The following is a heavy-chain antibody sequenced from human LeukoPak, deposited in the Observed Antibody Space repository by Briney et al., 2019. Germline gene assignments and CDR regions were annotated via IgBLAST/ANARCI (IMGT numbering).Heavy chain of an antibody. V-gene: IGHV4-30-2*01. D-gene: IGHD2-2*02. CDR1: GGSISSGGYS. CDR2: IYHSGST. J-gene: IGHJ6*02. CDR3: ASGVIGYCSSTSCYTVGMDV. Sequence: SEILSLTCAVSGGSISSGGYSWSWIRQPPGKGLEWIGYIYHSGSTYYNPSLKSRVTISVDRSKNQFSLKLSSVTAADTAVYYCASGVIGYCSSTSCYTVGMDVWGQGTTVTVSS.